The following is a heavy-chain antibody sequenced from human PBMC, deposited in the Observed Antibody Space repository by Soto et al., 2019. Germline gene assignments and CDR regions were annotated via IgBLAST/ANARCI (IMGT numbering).Heavy chain of an antibody. D-gene: IGHD2-15*01. CDR2: ISWNSGSI. J-gene: IGHJ4*02. CDR1: GFTFDDYA. Sequence: EVQLVESGGGLVQPGRSLRLSCAASGFTFDDYAMHWVRQAPGKGLEWVSGISWNSGSIGYADSVKGRFTISRDNAKNSLYLQMNSLRAEDTALYYCAKATSVAAIDRYYFDYWGQGTLVTVSS. V-gene: IGHV3-9*01. CDR3: AKATSVAAIDRYYFDY.